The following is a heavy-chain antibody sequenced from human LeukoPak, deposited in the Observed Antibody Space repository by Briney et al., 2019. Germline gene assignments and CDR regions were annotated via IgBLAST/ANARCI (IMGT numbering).Heavy chain of an antibody. J-gene: IGHJ4*02. Sequence: SSETLSPTCTVSGGSISSYYWSWIRQPPGKGLEWIGYIYYSGSTNYNPSLKSRVTISVDTSKNQFSLKLSSVTAADMAVYYCARHGYYDSSGFDYWGQGTLVTVSS. D-gene: IGHD3-22*01. CDR2: IYYSGST. V-gene: IGHV4-59*08. CDR3: ARHGYYDSSGFDY. CDR1: GGSISSYY.